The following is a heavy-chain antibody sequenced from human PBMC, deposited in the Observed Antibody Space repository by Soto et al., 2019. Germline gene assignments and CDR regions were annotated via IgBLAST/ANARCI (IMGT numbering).Heavy chain of an antibody. Sequence: PGGSLRLSCAASGFTFSSYAMHWVRQAPGKGLEYVSAISSNGGSTYYANSVKGRFTISRDNAKNSLYLQMNSLRVEDTAVYYCARGDSYDVSGPFSDAFDIWGKGTMVTVSS. CDR1: GFTFSSYA. J-gene: IGHJ3*02. CDR3: ARGDSYDVSGPFSDAFDI. D-gene: IGHD3-22*01. V-gene: IGHV3-64*01. CDR2: ISSNGGST.